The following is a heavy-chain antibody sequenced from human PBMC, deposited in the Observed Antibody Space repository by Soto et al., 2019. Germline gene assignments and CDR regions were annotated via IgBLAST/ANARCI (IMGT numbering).Heavy chain of an antibody. D-gene: IGHD1-26*01. V-gene: IGHV1-18*01. CDR2: IRAYNGHT. Sequence: QVQLVQSGPEVKKPGASVKVSCTASGYTFTTYGISWVRQAPGQGLEWVGRIRAYNGHTNYAQKLQGRVTMTTDTSTNTAYMERRGLTSGDTAVYYCARDQGAGAYYWGQGTLVTVSS. CDR3: ARDQGAGAYY. J-gene: IGHJ4*02. CDR1: GYTFTTYG.